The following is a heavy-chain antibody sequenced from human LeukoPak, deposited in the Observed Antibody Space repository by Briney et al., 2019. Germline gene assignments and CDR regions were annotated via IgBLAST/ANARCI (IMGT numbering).Heavy chain of an antibody. CDR3: ARRPLAGFDY. CDR1: GGSFSGYY. D-gene: IGHD6-19*01. J-gene: IGHJ4*02. CDR2: INHSGST. Sequence: PSETLSLTCAVYGGSFSGYYWSWIRRPPGKGLEWIGEINHSGSTNYNPSLKSRVTISVDTSKNQFSLKLSSVTAADTAVYYCARRPLAGFDYWGQGTLVTVSS. V-gene: IGHV4-34*01.